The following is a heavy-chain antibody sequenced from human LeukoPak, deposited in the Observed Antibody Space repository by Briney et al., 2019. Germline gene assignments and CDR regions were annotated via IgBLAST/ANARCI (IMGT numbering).Heavy chain of an antibody. CDR3: AKGQQLVRNYYYYGMDV. J-gene: IGHJ6*02. V-gene: IGHV3-53*05. CDR1: GFTVSSNY. D-gene: IGHD6-13*01. CDR2: IYSGGST. Sequence: GGSLRLSCAASGFTVSSNYMSWVRQAPGKGLEWVSVIYSGGSTYYADSVKGRFTISRDNSKNTLYLQMNSLRAEDTAVYYCAKGQQLVRNYYYYGMDVWGQGTTVTVSS.